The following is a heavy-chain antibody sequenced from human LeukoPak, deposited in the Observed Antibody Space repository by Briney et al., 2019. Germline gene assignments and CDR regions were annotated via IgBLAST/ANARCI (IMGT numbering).Heavy chain of an antibody. Sequence: SETLSLTCTVSGGSISSYYWSWIRQPPGKGLEWMGYIYYSGSTNYNPSLKSRVTISVDTSKNQFSLKLSSVTAADTAVYYCARDIDYYDSSGYYLGAFDIWGQGTMVTVSS. D-gene: IGHD3-22*01. CDR3: ARDIDYYDSSGYYLGAFDI. CDR1: GGSISSYY. J-gene: IGHJ3*02. V-gene: IGHV4-59*01. CDR2: IYYSGST.